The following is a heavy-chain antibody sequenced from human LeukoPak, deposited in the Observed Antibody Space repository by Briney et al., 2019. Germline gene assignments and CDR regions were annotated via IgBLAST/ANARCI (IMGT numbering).Heavy chain of an antibody. Sequence: GSVKVSCKASGYTFTSYGISWVRPAPGQGLEWMGWISAYNGNTNYAQKLQGRVTMTTDTSTSTAYMELRSLRSDDTAVYYCARHSSSWTPYMDVWGKGTTVTVSS. CDR3: ARHSSSWTPYMDV. J-gene: IGHJ6*03. D-gene: IGHD6-13*01. CDR2: ISAYNGNT. CDR1: GYTFTSYG. V-gene: IGHV1-18*01.